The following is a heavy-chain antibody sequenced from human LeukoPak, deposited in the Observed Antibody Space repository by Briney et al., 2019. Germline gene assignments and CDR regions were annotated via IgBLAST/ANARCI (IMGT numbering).Heavy chain of an antibody. V-gene: IGHV3-48*03. CDR1: GFTFSSYE. Sequence: GGSLRLSCAASGFTFSSYEMNWVRQAPGKGLEWVSYISTSGSTIYYADSVKGRFTISRDNAKNSLYLQMNSLRAEDTAVYYCASIYYYDSSGRFGPGVWGKGTTVSVSS. CDR2: ISTSGSTI. D-gene: IGHD3-22*01. CDR3: ASIYYYDSSGRFGPGV. J-gene: IGHJ6*04.